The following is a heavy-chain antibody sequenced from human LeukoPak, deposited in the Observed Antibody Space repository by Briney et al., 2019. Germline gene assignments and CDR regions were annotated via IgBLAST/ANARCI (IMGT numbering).Heavy chain of an antibody. CDR3: ARDLRGRNYGNYYYYMDV. D-gene: IGHD4-11*01. J-gene: IGHJ6*03. CDR2: ISSSGSTI. Sequence: GGSLRLSCAASGFTFSSYEMNWVRQAPGKGLEWVSYISSSGSTIYYADFVKGRFTISRDNAKNSLYLQMNSLRAEDTAVYYCARDLRGRNYGNYYYYMDVWGKGTTVTVSS. CDR1: GFTFSSYE. V-gene: IGHV3-48*03.